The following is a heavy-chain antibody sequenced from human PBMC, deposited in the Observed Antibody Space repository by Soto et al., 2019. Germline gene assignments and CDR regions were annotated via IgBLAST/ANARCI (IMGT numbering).Heavy chain of an antibody. V-gene: IGHV4-59*01. D-gene: IGHD6-19*01. CDR1: GGSISSYY. CDR2: VYYTGST. J-gene: IGHJ4*02. Sequence: LSLTCTVSGGSISSYYWSWIRQPPGKGLEWLGYVYYTGSTNYSPSLRSRVSISVDTSKNEFSLRLSSVTAADTAVYFCARSVAVPGAHIDYWGQGTQVTVSS. CDR3: ARSVAVPGAHIDY.